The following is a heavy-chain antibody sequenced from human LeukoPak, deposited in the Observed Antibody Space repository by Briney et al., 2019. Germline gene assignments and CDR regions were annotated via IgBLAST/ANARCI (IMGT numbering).Heavy chain of an antibody. CDR2: IWHHGSKT. D-gene: IGHD2-2*01. CDR1: GFTFSNYG. V-gene: IGHV3-33*01. J-gene: IGHJ4*02. Sequence: GGSLRLSCAASGFTFSNYGMHWVRQAPGKGLEWVAIIWHHGSKTYYADSVKGRFTISRDNSKKTLDLQMNSLRAEDTALYYCARDYCSSTSCFDYWGQGTLVTVSS. CDR3: ARDYCSSTSCFDY.